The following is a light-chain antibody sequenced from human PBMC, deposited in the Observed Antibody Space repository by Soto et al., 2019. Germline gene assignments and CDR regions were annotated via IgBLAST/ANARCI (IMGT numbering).Light chain of an antibody. CDR3: QQGGSFPIT. CDR2: GAS. CDR1: QDIGSW. J-gene: IGKJ5*01. Sequence: DFQMTQSPSSVSASVGDRVTITCRASQDIGSWLAWYQQKPGKAPDLLIYGASSLQSGVPSRFYGSGSGTDFTLTISSLQPEDFATYYCQQGGSFPITFGQGTRLEIK. V-gene: IGKV1-12*01.